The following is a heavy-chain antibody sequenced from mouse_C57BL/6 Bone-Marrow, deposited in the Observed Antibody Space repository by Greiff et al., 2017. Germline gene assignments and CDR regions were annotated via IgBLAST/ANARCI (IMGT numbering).Heavy chain of an antibody. J-gene: IGHJ1*03. Sequence: VQLQQSGPVLVKPGASVKMSCKASGYTFTDYYMNWVKQSHGKSLEWIGGINPYNGGTSYNQKFKGKATLTVDKSSSTAYMELNSLTSEDSAVYYCAGRGSWDFDDWGTGTTVTVSS. CDR3: AGRGSWDFDD. V-gene: IGHV1-19*01. CDR1: GYTFTDYY. CDR2: INPYNGGT.